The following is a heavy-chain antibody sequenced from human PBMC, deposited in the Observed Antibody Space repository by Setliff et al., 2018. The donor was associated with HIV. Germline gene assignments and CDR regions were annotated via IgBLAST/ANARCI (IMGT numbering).Heavy chain of an antibody. D-gene: IGHD3-16*01. CDR2: FSHRDLT. V-gene: IGHV4-38-2*02. J-gene: IGHJ4*02. Sequence: SETLSLTCAVSGYSMSDDSYWGWIRQPPGKGLEYVASFSHRDLTHFNPSLRSRLTVSVDTSKNQFSLNLKSVTAADTAVYYCARDPLGYNWRRYFDFWGQGAVVTVSS. CDR3: ARDPLGYNWRRYFDF. CDR1: GYSMSDDSY.